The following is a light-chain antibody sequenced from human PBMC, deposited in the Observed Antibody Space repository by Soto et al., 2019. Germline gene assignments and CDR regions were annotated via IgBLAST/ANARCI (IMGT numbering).Light chain of an antibody. J-gene: IGKJ1*01. CDR2: AAS. V-gene: IGKV1-12*01. CDR3: QQSHSCPRM. Sequence: DIQMTQSPSSVSASVGDRVTITCRASQGISYWLGWYQQKPGKAHKLLIYAASSLFSGVPSRFSGSGSGTAFTLTTCSLQPADFADYYCQQSHSCPRMFGHGSKVEIK. CDR1: QGISYW.